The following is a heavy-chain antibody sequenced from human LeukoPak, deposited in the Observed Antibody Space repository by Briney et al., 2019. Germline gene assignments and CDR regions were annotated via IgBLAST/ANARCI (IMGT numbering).Heavy chain of an antibody. Sequence: GGSLRLSCAASGFIFASNRMNWVRQAPGKGLEWVANIKHDGSEQIYVDSVKGRFTISRDNAKDSVYLQMNSLRAEDTAVYYCTRGLGEHGGVSDRWGQGTLVIVS. CDR3: TRGLGEHGGVSDR. D-gene: IGHD3-16*01. CDR1: GFIFASNR. CDR2: IKHDGSEQ. J-gene: IGHJ5*02. V-gene: IGHV3-7*01.